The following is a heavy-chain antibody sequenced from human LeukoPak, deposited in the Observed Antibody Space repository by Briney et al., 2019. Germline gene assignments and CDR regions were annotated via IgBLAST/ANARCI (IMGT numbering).Heavy chain of an antibody. V-gene: IGHV1-2*02. CDR1: GYTFTGYY. D-gene: IGHD3-22*01. J-gene: IGHJ3*02. Sequence: ASVTVSCTASGYTFTGYYMHWVRQAPGQGLEWMGWINPNSGGTNYAQKFQGRVTMTRDTSISTAYMELSRLRSDDTAVYYCASRGHITMIVADAFDIWGQVTMVTVSS. CDR2: INPNSGGT. CDR3: ASRGHITMIVADAFDI.